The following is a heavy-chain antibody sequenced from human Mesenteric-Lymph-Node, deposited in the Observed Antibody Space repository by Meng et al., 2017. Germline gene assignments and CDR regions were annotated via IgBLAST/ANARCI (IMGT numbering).Heavy chain of an antibody. V-gene: IGHV4-59*01. CDR3: AREWSSFDY. J-gene: IGHJ4*02. CDR2: IHYSGST. CDR1: GGSISNYY. D-gene: IGHD2-8*01. Sequence: QVQLQESGPGPVKPSETLSLTCTVSGGSISNYYWHWIRQSPGKGLEWTGYIHYSGSTSHNPSLKSRLTISVDTSKNQFSLKLSSVTAADTAVYYCAREWSSFDYWGQGTLVTVSS.